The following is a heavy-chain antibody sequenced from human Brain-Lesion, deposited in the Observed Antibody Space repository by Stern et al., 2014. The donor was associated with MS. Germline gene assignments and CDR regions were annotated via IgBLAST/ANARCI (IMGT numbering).Heavy chain of an antibody. CDR3: ARETGGYTYGDTDFFDF. J-gene: IGHJ4*02. D-gene: IGHD5-18*01. CDR2: MYSSGGI. CDR1: GGSISSGSYY. V-gene: IGHV4-61*02. Sequence: VQLVESGPGLVKPSQTLSLTCTVSGGSISSGSYYWNWIRQPAGKGLEWIGRMYSSGGINYNPSLKSRVTISGDTSTNQFSLKVIFVPAADTAVYYCARETGGYTYGDTDFFDFWGQGALVTVSS.